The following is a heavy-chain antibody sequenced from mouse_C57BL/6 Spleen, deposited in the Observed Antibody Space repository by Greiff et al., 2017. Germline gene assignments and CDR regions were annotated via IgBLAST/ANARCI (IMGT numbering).Heavy chain of an antibody. CDR1: GYTFTDYN. Sequence: EVQLVESGPELVKPGASVKIPCKASGYTFTDYNMDWVKQSHGKSLEWIGDINPNNGGTIYNQKFKGKATLTVDKSSSTAYMELRSLTSEDTAVYYCARLAYYSNYAWFAYWGQGTLVTVSA. J-gene: IGHJ3*01. D-gene: IGHD2-5*01. CDR3: ARLAYYSNYAWFAY. CDR2: INPNNGGT. V-gene: IGHV1-18*01.